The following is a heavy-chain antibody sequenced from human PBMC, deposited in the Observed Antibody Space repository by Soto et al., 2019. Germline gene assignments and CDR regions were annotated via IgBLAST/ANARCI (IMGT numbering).Heavy chain of an antibody. CDR2: IGYDGRSK. CDR1: GFTFSNYG. J-gene: IGHJ6*02. V-gene: IGHV3-33*01. Sequence: QVQLVESGGGVVQPGRSLRLSCAASGFTFSNYGLHWVRQAPGKGLEWVADIGYDGRSKNYVDSVKGRFTISRDNSKNTLYLEMNSLRAEDSAVYYCGRVDRYYGMDVWGQGTTVTVSS. CDR3: GRVDRYYGMDV.